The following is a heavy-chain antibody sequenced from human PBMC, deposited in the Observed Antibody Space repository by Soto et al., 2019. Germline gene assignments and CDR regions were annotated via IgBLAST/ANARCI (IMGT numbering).Heavy chain of an antibody. J-gene: IGHJ4*02. D-gene: IGHD3-3*01. CDR1: GFSLTTSGVG. CDR2: SYWDDDK. V-gene: IGHV2-5*02. CDR3: AHRVLRTVFGLVTTTAIYFDF. Sequence: QITLNESGPTVVRPTETLTLTCRFSGFSLTTSGVGVGWIRQSPGKAPEWLALSYWDDDKRYSASLKSRLTITKDTSKNQVVLTVSDLDPTDTATYYCAHRVLRTVFGLVTTTAIYFDFWCQGTPVAVSS.